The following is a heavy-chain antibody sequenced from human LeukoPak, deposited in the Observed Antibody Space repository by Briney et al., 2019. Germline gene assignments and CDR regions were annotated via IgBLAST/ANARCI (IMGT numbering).Heavy chain of an antibody. CDR1: Y. CDR3: ARVFFGPDH. Sequence: YXXWVXQAXXXGLEWVSVIYSGGSTYYADSVKGRFTISRDNSKNTLYLQMNSLRAEDTAVYYCARVFFGPDHWGQGTLVTVSS. CDR2: IYSGGST. V-gene: IGHV3-53*01. D-gene: IGHD3-3*01. J-gene: IGHJ4*02.